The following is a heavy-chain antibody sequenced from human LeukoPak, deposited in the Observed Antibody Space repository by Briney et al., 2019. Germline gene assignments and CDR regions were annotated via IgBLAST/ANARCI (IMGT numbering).Heavy chain of an antibody. CDR1: GFTFSTYA. J-gene: IGHJ6*02. CDR2: IKQDGSEK. V-gene: IGHV3-7*01. Sequence: GSLRLSCAASGFTFSTYAMTWVRQAPGKGLEWVASIKQDGSEKYYVDSVKGRFTISRDNAKNSLYLEMNSLRAEDTALYYCVRNRYNLDVWGQGTTVTVSS. D-gene: IGHD1-1*01. CDR3: VRNRYNLDV.